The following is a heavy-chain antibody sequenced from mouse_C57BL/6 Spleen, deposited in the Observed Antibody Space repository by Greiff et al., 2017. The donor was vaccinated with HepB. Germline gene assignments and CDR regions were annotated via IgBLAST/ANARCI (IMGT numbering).Heavy chain of an antibody. V-gene: IGHV5-12*01. CDR3: ARREGYSNYEAWFAY. D-gene: IGHD2-5*01. Sequence: DVKLVESGGGLVQPGGSLKLSCAASGFTFSDYYMYWVRQTPEKRLEWVAYISNGGGSTYYPDTVKGRFTISRDNAKNTLYLQMSRLKSEDTAMYYCARREGYSNYEAWFAYWGQGTLVTVSA. J-gene: IGHJ3*01. CDR1: GFTFSDYY. CDR2: ISNGGGST.